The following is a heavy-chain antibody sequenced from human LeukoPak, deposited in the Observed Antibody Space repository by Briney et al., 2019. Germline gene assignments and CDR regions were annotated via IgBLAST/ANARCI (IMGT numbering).Heavy chain of an antibody. Sequence: SGPTLVNPTQTLTLTCTFSGFSLSTSGMCVSWIRQPPGKALEWLALIDWDDDKYYSTPLKTRLTISKDTSKNQVVLTMTNMDPVDTATYYCARITYYYDSSGYYAFDYWGQGTLVTVSS. CDR1: GFSLSTSGMC. J-gene: IGHJ4*02. D-gene: IGHD3-22*01. CDR3: ARITYYYDSSGYYAFDY. V-gene: IGHV2-70*01. CDR2: IDWDDDK.